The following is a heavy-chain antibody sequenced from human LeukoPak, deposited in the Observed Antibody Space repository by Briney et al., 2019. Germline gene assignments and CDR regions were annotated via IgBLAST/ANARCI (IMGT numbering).Heavy chain of an antibody. V-gene: IGHV1-69*13. CDR2: IIPIFGTA. CDR3: ARSTPEKYCSGGSCLDYYYYMDV. D-gene: IGHD2-15*01. Sequence: SVKVSCKASGYTFTGYYMHWVRQAPGQGLEWMGGIIPIFGTANYAQKFQGRVTITADESTSTAYMELSSLRSEDTAVYYCARSTPEKYCSGGSCLDYYYYMDVWGKGTTVTISS. J-gene: IGHJ6*03. CDR1: GYTFTGYY.